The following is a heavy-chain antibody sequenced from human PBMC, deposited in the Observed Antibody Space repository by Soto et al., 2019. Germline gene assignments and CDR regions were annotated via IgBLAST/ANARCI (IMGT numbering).Heavy chain of an antibody. CDR1: GFTFSSYG. J-gene: IGHJ4*02. CDR3: YGSGGGGQLDY. Sequence: QVQLVESGGGVVQPGRSLRLSCAASGFTFSSYGMHWVRQAPGKGPEWVAVISYDGSKKYYADSVKGRFTISRDNSKNTLYLQMNSLGAEDTAVYYCYGSGGGGQLDYWGQGTLVTVSS. CDR2: ISYDGSKK. V-gene: IGHV3-30*03. D-gene: IGHD3-10*01.